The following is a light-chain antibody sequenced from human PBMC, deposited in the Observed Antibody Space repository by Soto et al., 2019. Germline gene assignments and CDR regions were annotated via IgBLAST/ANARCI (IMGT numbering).Light chain of an antibody. CDR1: QSVSGW. CDR3: QHYETFSGT. CDR2: DAS. V-gene: IGKV1-5*01. Sequence: DIQMTQSPSTLSASVGDTVTVTCRASQSVSGWLAWYQQKPGEAPKLLIYDASALTRGVSSRFSGSGSGTKFTLTIASMQPDDFATYYCQHYETFSGTFGPGTKVDI. J-gene: IGKJ1*01.